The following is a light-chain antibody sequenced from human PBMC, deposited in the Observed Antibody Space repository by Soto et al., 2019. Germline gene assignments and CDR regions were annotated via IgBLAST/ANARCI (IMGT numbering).Light chain of an antibody. CDR1: QSVRSSQ. V-gene: IGKV3-20*01. J-gene: IGKJ1*01. Sequence: EIVLTQSPATLSLSPGERATLSCRASQSVRSSQFAWYQHKPGQAPRLLIYSTSTRATGIPDRFSGSGSGTDFTLSISRLEPEDFAVYYCQQYAASPRTFGQGTKVELK. CDR3: QQYAASPRT. CDR2: STS.